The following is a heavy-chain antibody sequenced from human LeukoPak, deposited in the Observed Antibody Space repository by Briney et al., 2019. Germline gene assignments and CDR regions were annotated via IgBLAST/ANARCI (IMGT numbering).Heavy chain of an antibody. D-gene: IGHD3-22*01. V-gene: IGHV4-4*07. CDR2: IYTSGST. CDR3: AREIKFDYYDSSGHFDY. Sequence: SETLSLTCTVSGGSISSYYWSWIRQPAGKGLEWIGRIYTSGSTNYNPSLKSRVTMSVDTSKNQFSLKLSSVTAADTAVYYCAREIKFDYYDSSGHFDYWGQGTLVTVSS. J-gene: IGHJ4*02. CDR1: GGSISSYY.